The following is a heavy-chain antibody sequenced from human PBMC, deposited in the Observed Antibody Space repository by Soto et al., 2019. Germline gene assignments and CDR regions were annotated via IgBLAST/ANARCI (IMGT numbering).Heavy chain of an antibody. CDR2: ISGSGGST. V-gene: IGHV3-23*01. J-gene: IGHJ4*02. CDR3: AKGLGLRYFDWSPVVS. Sequence: SGGSLRLSCAASGFTFSSYAMSWVRQAPGKGLEWVSAISGSGGSTYYADSVKGRFTISRDNSKNTLYLQMNSLRAEDTAVYYCAKGLGLRYFDWSPVVSWGQGTLVTVSS. D-gene: IGHD3-9*01. CDR1: GFTFSSYA.